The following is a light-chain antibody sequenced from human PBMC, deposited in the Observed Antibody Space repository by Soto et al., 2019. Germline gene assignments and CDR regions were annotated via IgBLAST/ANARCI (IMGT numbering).Light chain of an antibody. V-gene: IGKV3-20*01. Sequence: VLTQSPGTLSLSPGERATLSCRASQSVSSRYLAWYQQKPGQAPRLLFYAAFRATGTPDRFSGSGSGTDCPLTIDRLEPEDVAVYYCQQSVKSPWTFGQGTKVEIK. CDR1: QSVSSRY. CDR2: AA. CDR3: QQSVKSPWT. J-gene: IGKJ1*01.